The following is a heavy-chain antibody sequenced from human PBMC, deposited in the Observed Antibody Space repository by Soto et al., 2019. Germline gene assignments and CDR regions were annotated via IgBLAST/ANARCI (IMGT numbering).Heavy chain of an antibody. Sequence: GASVKVSCKVSGYTLTELSMHWVRQAPGKGLEWLGGYDPEEGETIYALSFQGRVTMTEDTSTDTAYMELRSLKSEDTAIYYCATTRTTYVHDFDCWGQGTLVTSPQ. CDR2: YDPEEGET. D-gene: IGHD3-16*01. J-gene: IGHJ4*02. CDR1: GYTLTELS. V-gene: IGHV1-24*01. CDR3: ATTRTTYVHDFDC.